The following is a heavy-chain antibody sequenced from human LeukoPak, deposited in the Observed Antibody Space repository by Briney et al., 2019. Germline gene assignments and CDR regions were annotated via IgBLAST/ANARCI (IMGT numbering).Heavy chain of an antibody. CDR2: INPNSGGT. CDR3: ARDRKCYYDSSGYSRRYNWFDP. J-gene: IGHJ5*02. CDR1: GYTFTGYY. V-gene: IGHV1-2*02. D-gene: IGHD3-22*01. Sequence: ASVKVSCKASGYTFTGYYMHWVRQAPGQGVEWMGWINPNSGGTNYAQKFQGRVTMTRDTSISTAYMELSRLRSDDTAVYYCARDRKCYYDSSGYSRRYNWFDPWGQGTLVTVSS.